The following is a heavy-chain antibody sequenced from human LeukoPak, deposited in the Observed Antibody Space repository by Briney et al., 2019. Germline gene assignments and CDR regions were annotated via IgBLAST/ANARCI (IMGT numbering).Heavy chain of an antibody. J-gene: IGHJ4*02. CDR3: AKVSWLGTLPSYHFDS. V-gene: IGHV3-23*01. CDR2: IRGTGTTT. Sequence: PGGSLSLSCAASGFPFSDHAMSWVRQAPGKGLEWVSAIRGTGTTTFYAASVKGRFTISRDNSKNTADLQMNSLRAEDTAVYYCAKVSWLGTLPSYHFDSWGQGTQVTVSS. D-gene: IGHD6-19*01. CDR1: GFPFSDHA.